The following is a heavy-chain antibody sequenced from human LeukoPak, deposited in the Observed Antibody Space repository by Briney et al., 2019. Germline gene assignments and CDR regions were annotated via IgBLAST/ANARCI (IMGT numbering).Heavy chain of an antibody. D-gene: IGHD2-15*01. CDR3: TRGWAEWWYPDY. J-gene: IGHJ4*02. Sequence: GGSLRLSCVSSGFTFSNSVMSWVRQAPRKGLAWVGFIRSKTYGGTTEYAASGKGRFTISRNDTKSIAYLQINSLQTEDTAVYYCTRGWAEWWYPDYWGQGVLVTVSS. CDR1: GFTFSNSV. V-gene: IGHV3-49*04. CDR2: IRSKTYGGTT.